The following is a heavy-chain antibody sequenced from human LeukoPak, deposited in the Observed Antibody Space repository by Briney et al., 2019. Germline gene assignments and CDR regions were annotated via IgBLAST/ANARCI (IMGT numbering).Heavy chain of an antibody. CDR3: ARAFDK. V-gene: IGHV4-39*01. CDR1: DGSITSSGHY. J-gene: IGHJ4*02. Sequence: PWETLSLTCSVSDGSITSSGHYWGWIRQPPGKGLEWIGSFFYGGTTYYNPSLNGRATVSLGTSKNQFFLKMTSVTVADTAVYYCARAFDKWGQGILVTVSS. CDR2: FFYGGTT.